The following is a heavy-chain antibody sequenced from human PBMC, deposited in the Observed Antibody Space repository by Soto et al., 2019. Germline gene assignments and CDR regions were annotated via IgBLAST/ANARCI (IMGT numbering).Heavy chain of an antibody. V-gene: IGHV1-69*13. J-gene: IGHJ3*02. CDR2: IIPMFGTS. CDR3: AGDRSEVVAGATDGALDI. CDR1: GGTFTSYA. D-gene: IGHD2-15*01. Sequence: SVKVSCKASGGTFTSYAITWVRQAPGQGLEWMGGIIPMFGTSNSAQKFQGRVTITADESKTTAYMELSNLRSEDTAVYYCAGDRSEVVAGATDGALDIWGLGTVVTVSS.